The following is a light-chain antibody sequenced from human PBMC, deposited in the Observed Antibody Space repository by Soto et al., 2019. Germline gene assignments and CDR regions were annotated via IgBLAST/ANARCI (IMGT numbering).Light chain of an antibody. CDR3: QQYGSSGT. CDR1: QTVSSRF. V-gene: IGKV3-20*01. CDR2: GAL. J-gene: IGKJ1*01. Sequence: EIVLTQSPGTLSLSPGERATLSCRASQTVSSRFLAWYQQKPGQAPRLLIYGALSRATGIPDRFSGSGSGTDFTLTISRLEPEDFAVYYCQQYGSSGTFGQGTKVDIK.